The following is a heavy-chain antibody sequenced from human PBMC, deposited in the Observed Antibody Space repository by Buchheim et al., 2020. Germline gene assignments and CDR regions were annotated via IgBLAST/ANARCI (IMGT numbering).Heavy chain of an antibody. CDR1: GCSISTYY. CDR2: FHYSGST. J-gene: IGHJ4*02. V-gene: IGHV4-59*13. D-gene: IGHD2-15*01. Sequence: QVQLQESGPGLVKPSETLSLTCIISGCSISTYYWSWVRQSPGKGLEWIGYFHYSGSTNNNPSLKSRVTMSVDTANNPFSLNLSSMTAADTAVYYCARAPSGNRGYYYFDYWGQGAL. CDR3: ARAPSGNRGYYYFDY.